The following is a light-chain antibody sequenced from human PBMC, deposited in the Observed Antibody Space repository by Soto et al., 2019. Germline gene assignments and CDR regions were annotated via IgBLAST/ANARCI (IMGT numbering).Light chain of an antibody. Sequence: DIQMTQSPSTLSASVRDRVTITCRASQSIGRWLAWYQQKPGKAPKLLIFDASTLESGVPSRFSGSGSGTEFTLTISSLQPDDFATYYCQQYNSYPTFGGGTKV. CDR3: QQYNSYPT. CDR2: DAS. V-gene: IGKV1-5*01. J-gene: IGKJ4*01. CDR1: QSIGRW.